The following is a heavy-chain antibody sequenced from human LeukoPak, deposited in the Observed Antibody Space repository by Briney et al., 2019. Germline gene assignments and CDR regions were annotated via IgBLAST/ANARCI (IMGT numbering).Heavy chain of an antibody. J-gene: IGHJ4*02. CDR2: ISEDGDT. D-gene: IGHD5-18*01. Sequence: GGSLRLSCAASGFTFGDFAMHWVRQAPGKGLEWVSLISEDGDTYYGNSVKGRFTVSRDNSKNSLYLQMNSLRTEDTGLYYCARVRTAMEIGAYWGQGTLVTVSS. V-gene: IGHV3-43*02. CDR3: ARVRTAMEIGAY. CDR1: GFTFGDFA.